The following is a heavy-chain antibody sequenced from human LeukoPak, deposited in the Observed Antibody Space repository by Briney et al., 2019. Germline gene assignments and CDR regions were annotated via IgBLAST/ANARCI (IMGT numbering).Heavy chain of an antibody. Sequence: GGSLRLSCAASGFTFRTYAMSWVRQAPGKGLEWVSSISGSGGDIYYADSVKGRFIISRDNSKNTLYLQMNSLRAEDTAVYYCARDLRYYDSSGYLYNWFDPWGQGTLVTVSS. CDR3: ARDLRYYDSSGYLYNWFDP. J-gene: IGHJ5*02. D-gene: IGHD3-22*01. CDR2: ISGSGGDI. CDR1: GFTFRTYA. V-gene: IGHV3-23*01.